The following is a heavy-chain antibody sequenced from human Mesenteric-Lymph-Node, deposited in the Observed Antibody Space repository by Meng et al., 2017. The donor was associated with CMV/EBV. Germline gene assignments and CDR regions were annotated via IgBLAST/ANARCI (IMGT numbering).Heavy chain of an antibody. V-gene: IGHV5-51*01. CDR2: IYPGDSDT. D-gene: IGHD5-12*01. CDR1: YSFTSYW. CDR3: ARPHAIYSGYDYGALDY. J-gene: IGHJ4*02. Sequence: YSFTSYWIGWVRQMPGKGLEWMGIIYPGDSDTRYSPSFQGQVSISADKSISTAYLQWSSLKASDTAMYYCARPHAIYSGYDYGALDYWGQGTLVTVSS.